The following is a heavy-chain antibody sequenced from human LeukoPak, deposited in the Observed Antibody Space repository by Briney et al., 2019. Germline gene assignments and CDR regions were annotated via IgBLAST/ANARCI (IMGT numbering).Heavy chain of an antibody. D-gene: IGHD2-2*02. V-gene: IGHV4-34*01. Sequence: SETLSLTCAVYGGSFSGYYWSWIRQPPGKGLEWIGEINHSGSTNYNPSLKSRVTISVDTSKNQFSLKLSSVTAADAAVYYCASRPTPYCSSTSCYMIYYWGQGTLVTVSS. CDR3: ASRPTPYCSSTSCYMIYY. CDR2: INHSGST. J-gene: IGHJ4*02. CDR1: GGSFSGYY.